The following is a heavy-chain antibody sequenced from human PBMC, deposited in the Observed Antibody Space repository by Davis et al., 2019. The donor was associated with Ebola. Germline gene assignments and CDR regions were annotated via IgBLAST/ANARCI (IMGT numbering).Heavy chain of an antibody. Sequence: PGGSLRLSCAASGFPFSNNAMSWVRQAPGKGLDWVSTVTSSGGSTYYADSVKGRFTISRDNSKNTLYLQMNSLRVEDTAVYDCARDRIGTYCIDYWGQGTLVTVSS. CDR2: VTSSGGST. CDR1: GFPFSNNA. V-gene: IGHV3-23*01. D-gene: IGHD1-26*01. CDR3: ARDRIGTYCIDY. J-gene: IGHJ4*02.